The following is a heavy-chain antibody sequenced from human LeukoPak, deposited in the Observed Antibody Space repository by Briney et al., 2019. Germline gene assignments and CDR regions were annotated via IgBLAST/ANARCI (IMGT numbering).Heavy chain of an antibody. V-gene: IGHV1-18*01. J-gene: IGHJ5*02. CDR3: ARAMVRGVIISWFDP. CDR2: ISAYNGNT. Sequence: ASVKVSCKASGYTFTSYGISWVRQAPGQGLEWMGWISAYNGNTNYAQKLQGRVTMTTDTSSSTAYMELSRLRSDDTAVYYCARAMVRGVIISWFDPWGQGTLVTVSS. CDR1: GYTFTSYG. D-gene: IGHD3-10*01.